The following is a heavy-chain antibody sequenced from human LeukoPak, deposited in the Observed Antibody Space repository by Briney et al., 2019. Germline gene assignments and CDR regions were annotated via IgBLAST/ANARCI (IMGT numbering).Heavy chain of an antibody. CDR2: ISGSGANT. CDR1: GFTFSSYA. J-gene: IGHJ4*02. D-gene: IGHD3-10*01. V-gene: IGHV3-23*01. Sequence: GGSLRLSCAASGFTFSSYAMSWVRQAPGKGLEWVSVISGSGANTYYTDSVKGRFTISRDNSKNTLYLQLNSLRAEDTAVYYCAKGGWSSYFDYWGQGTLVTVSS. CDR3: AKGGWSSYFDY.